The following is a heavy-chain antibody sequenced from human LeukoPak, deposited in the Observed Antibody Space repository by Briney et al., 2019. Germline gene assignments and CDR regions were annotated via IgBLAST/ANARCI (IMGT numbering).Heavy chain of an antibody. J-gene: IGHJ4*02. CDR2: ISGSGGST. D-gene: IGHD1-26*01. CDR3: AKDSYSGSSYDY. V-gene: IGHV3-23*01. CDR1: GFTFSSYA. Sequence: GGSLRLSCAASGFTFSSYAMSWVRQAPGKGLEWVSAISGSGGSTYYADSVKGRFTISRDNSKNTLHLQMNSLRAEDTAVYYCAKDSYSGSSYDYWGQGTLVTVSS.